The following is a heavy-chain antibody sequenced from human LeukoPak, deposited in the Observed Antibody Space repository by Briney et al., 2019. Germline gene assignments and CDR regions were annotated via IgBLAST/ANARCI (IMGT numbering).Heavy chain of an antibody. CDR2: INPNSGGT. Sequence: ASVKVSCKASGSSGDTFNSHGVSWVRQAPGQGLEWMGWINPNSGGTNYAQKFQGRVTMTRDTSISTAYMELSRLRSDDTAVYYCARDYGYGHYYYYMDVWGKGTTVTISS. J-gene: IGHJ6*03. CDR3: ARDYGYGHYYYYMDV. CDR1: GSSGDTFNSHG. V-gene: IGHV1-2*02. D-gene: IGHD5-12*01.